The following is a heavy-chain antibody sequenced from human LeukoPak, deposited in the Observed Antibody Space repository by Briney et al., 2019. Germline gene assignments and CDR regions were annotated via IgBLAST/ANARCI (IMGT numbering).Heavy chain of an antibody. CDR3: ARLDSIAVAGRNWFDP. Sequence: GESLKISCKGSGYSFTSYWIGWVRQMPGKGLEWMGIIYPGDSDTRYSPSFQGQVTISADKSISIAYLQWSSLKASDTAMYYCARLDSIAVAGRNWFDPWGQGTLVTVSS. J-gene: IGHJ5*02. CDR2: IYPGDSDT. CDR1: GYSFTSYW. V-gene: IGHV5-51*01. D-gene: IGHD6-19*01.